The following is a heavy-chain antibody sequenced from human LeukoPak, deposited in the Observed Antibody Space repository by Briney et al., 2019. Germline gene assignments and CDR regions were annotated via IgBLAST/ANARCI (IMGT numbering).Heavy chain of an antibody. V-gene: IGHV3-30-3*01. CDR1: GFTFSGYA. Sequence: GRSLRLSCAASGFTFSGYAMHWVRQAPGKGLEWVAIISYDGSNKYYADSVKGRFTISRDNSKNTLYLQINSLRAEDTAVYYCARDGWSVTTVPYWGQGTLVTVSS. J-gene: IGHJ4*02. CDR3: ARDGWSVTTVPY. D-gene: IGHD4-17*01. CDR2: ISYDGSNK.